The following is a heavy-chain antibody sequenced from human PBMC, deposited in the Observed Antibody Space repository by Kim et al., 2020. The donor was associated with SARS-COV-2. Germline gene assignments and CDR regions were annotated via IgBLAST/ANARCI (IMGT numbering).Heavy chain of an antibody. CDR2: K. CDR3: ARDRRRTKVDY. V-gene: IGHV1-2*02. J-gene: IGHJ4*02. Sequence: KDYPQTFQGRVTMTRQKSNSTAYMELSRLRSGDTAVYYCARDRRRTKVDYWGQGTLVTVSS. D-gene: IGHD4-17*01.